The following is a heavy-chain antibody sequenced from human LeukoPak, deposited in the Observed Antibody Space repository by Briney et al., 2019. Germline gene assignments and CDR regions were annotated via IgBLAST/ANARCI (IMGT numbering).Heavy chain of an antibody. V-gene: IGHV3-48*04. J-gene: IGHJ5*02. CDR2: ISSSSDTI. Sequence: GGSLRLSCAASGFTFSSYWMHWVRQAPGKGLEWISYISSSSDTIYYADSMKGRFTISRDNAKNSLYLQMHSLRAEDTAVYYCARDYYDSSGYYLLYNWFDPWGQGTLVTVSS. CDR3: ARDYYDSSGYYLLYNWFDP. D-gene: IGHD3-22*01. CDR1: GFTFSSYW.